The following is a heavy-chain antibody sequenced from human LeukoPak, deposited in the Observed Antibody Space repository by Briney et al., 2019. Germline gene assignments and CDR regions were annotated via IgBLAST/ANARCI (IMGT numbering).Heavy chain of an antibody. CDR1: GFTVSSNY. CDR2: ISSSGSTI. J-gene: IGHJ5*02. V-gene: IGHV3-11*04. Sequence: GGSLRLSCAASGFTVSSNYMSWIRQAPGKGLEWVSYISSSGSTIYYADSVKGRFTISRDNAKNSLYLQMNSLRAEDTAVYYCARDRGNTGFWFDPWGQGTLVTVSS. D-gene: IGHD5-18*01. CDR3: ARDRGNTGFWFDP.